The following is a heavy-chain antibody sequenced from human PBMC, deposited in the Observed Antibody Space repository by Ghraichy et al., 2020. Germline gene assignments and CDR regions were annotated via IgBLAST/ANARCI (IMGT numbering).Heavy chain of an antibody. J-gene: IGHJ3*02. CDR1: GGSISSGGYY. Sequence: SETLSLTCTVSGGSISSGGYYWSWIRQHPGKGLEWIGYIYYSGSTYYNPSLKSRVTISVDTSKNQFSLKLSSVTAADTAVYYCARVYDSSGDSLWDDAFDIWGQGTMVTVSS. CDR3: ARVYDSSGDSLWDDAFDI. D-gene: IGHD3-22*01. CDR2: IYYSGST. V-gene: IGHV4-31*03.